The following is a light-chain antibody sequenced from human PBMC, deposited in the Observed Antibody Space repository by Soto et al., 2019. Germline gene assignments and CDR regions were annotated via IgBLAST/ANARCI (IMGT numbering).Light chain of an antibody. CDR2: GAY. J-gene: IGKJ5*01. V-gene: IGKV1-27*01. Sequence: DIQMTQSPSSLSASVGDRVTITCRASQDVGNYLAWYQQKPGKVPKLLIYGAYTLQSGVPSRFTGSISGTDFTLTISSLQPEDVATYYCQKYNSRIITFGQGTPLEIX. CDR1: QDVGNY. CDR3: QKYNSRIIT.